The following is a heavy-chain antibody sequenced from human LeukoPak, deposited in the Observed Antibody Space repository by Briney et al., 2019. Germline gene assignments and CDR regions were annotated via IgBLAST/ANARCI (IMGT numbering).Heavy chain of an antibody. CDR3: AKEGGTGTRFDY. D-gene: IGHD1-7*01. J-gene: IGHJ4*02. CDR1: GFTFSSSA. Sequence: GGSLRLSCAASGFTFSSSAMSWVRQAPGKGLYWVSAISGSGTGTYYADSVKGRFTISRDNSKNTLYLQMNSLRAEDTAVYYFAKEGGTGTRFDYWGQGTLVTVSS. V-gene: IGHV3-23*01. CDR2: ISGSGTGT.